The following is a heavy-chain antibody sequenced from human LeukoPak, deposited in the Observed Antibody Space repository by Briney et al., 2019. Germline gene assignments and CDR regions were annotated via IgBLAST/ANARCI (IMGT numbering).Heavy chain of an antibody. CDR2: INPSGGST. Sequence: ASVKVSCKASGYTSTSCYMHWVRQAPGQGLEWMGIINPSGGSTSYAQKFQGRVTMTRDMSTSTVYMELSSLRSEDTAVYYCARERSGTYYFDYWGQGTLVTVSS. V-gene: IGHV1-46*01. D-gene: IGHD6-19*01. CDR3: ARERSGTYYFDY. CDR1: GYTSTSCY. J-gene: IGHJ4*02.